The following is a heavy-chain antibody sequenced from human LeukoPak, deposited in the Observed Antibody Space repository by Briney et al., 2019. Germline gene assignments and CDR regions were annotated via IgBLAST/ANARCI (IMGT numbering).Heavy chain of an antibody. CDR3: ARDSHYSYGPFFDY. CDR1: GFTFSRYE. J-gene: IGHJ4*02. V-gene: IGHV3-48*03. Sequence: GGSLRLYCAASGFTFSRYEMNWVRQAPGKGLEWVSYISSSGSTIYYADSVKGRFAISRDNAKNSLYLQMNSLRAEDTAVYYCARDSHYSYGPFFDYWGQGTLVTVSS. CDR2: ISSSGSTI. D-gene: IGHD5-18*01.